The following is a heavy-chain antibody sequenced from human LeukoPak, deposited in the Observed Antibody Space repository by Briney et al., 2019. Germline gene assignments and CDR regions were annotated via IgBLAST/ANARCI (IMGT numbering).Heavy chain of an antibody. D-gene: IGHD4-17*01. J-gene: IGHJ4*02. CDR3: ARDRTYGPFDY. CDR2: IYYSGST. V-gene: IGHV4-31*03. CDR1: GDSISSAGYY. Sequence: SETLSLTCTVSGDSISSAGYYWSWIRQYPGKGLEWIGYIYYSGSTYYNPSLKSRVTIPVDTSKNQFSLKLSSVTAADTAVYYCARDRTYGPFDYWGQGTLVTVSS.